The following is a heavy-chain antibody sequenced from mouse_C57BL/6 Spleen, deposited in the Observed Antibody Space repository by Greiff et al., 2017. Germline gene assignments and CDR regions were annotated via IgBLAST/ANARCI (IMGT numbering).Heavy chain of an antibody. Sequence: QVQLQQPGAELVRPGSSVKLSCKASGYTFTSYWMDWVKQRPGQGLEWIGNIYPSDSETHYNQKFKDKATLTVDKSSSTAYMQLSSLTSEDSAVYYCARSGKHGRFDYWGQGTTVTVSS. CDR1: GYTFTSYW. D-gene: IGHD1-3*01. CDR2: IYPSDSET. J-gene: IGHJ2*01. CDR3: ARSGKHGRFDY. V-gene: IGHV1-61*01.